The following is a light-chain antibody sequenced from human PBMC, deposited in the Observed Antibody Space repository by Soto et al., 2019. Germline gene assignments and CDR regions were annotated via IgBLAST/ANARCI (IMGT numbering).Light chain of an antibody. J-gene: IGLJ1*01. V-gene: IGLV2-23*01. CDR1: SSDVGSYNL. CDR2: EGS. CDR3: CSYAGSSTYV. Sequence: QSVLTQPAHVSGSPGQSITISCTGTSSDVGSYNLVSWYQQHPGKAPKLMIYEGSKRPSGVSNRFSGSKSGNTASLTISGLQAEDEADYYCCSYAGSSTYVFGTGTKVTVL.